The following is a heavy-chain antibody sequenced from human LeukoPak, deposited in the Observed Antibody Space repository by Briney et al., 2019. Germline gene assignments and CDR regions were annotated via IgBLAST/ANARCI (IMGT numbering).Heavy chain of an antibody. Sequence: SETLSLTCTVSGGSISSYYWSWIRQPPGKGLEWIGYIYYSGSTNYNPSLKSRVTISVDTSKNQISLKVSSVTAADSALYFCARQRISGSASNLRVAQIDSWGQGTLVTVSS. CDR2: IYYSGST. D-gene: IGHD3-3*01. CDR1: GGSISSYY. CDR3: ARQRISGSASNLRVAQIDS. V-gene: IGHV4-59*08. J-gene: IGHJ4*02.